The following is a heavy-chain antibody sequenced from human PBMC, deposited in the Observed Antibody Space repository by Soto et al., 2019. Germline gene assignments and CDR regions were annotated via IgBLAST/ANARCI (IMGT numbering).Heavy chain of an antibody. D-gene: IGHD1-1*01. CDR1: GYTFTSYG. V-gene: IGHV1-18*04. CDR2: ITAYNGNT. J-gene: IGHJ6*02. Sequence: GASVKVSCKATGYTFTSYGISWVRQAPGQGLEWMGWITAYNGNTNSAQKLQGRVTMTTDTSTSSAYMELMSLRSDDTAVYYCARRGVKPTRRGTYYYYGMDVWGQGTTVTVSS. CDR3: ARRGVKPTRRGTYYYYGMDV.